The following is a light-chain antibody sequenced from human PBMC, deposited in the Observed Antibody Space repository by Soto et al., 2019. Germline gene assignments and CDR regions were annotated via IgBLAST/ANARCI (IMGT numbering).Light chain of an antibody. CDR2: YDI. CDR3: QVWDSSADHPGA. V-gene: IGLV3-21*04. J-gene: IGLJ2*01. CDR1: NIGSKT. Sequence: SYELTQPPSVSVAPGKTASITCGGNNIGSKTVNWYQQKPGQAPVLVIYYDIDRPSGIPERFSGSNSGNTATLTISRVEAGDEADYYCQVWDSSADHPGAFGGGTKLTVL.